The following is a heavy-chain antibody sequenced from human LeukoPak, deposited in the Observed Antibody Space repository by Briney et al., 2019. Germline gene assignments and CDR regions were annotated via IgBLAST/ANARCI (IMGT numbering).Heavy chain of an antibody. CDR2: ICGSGGST. Sequence: GGSLRLSCAASGFTFSSYAMTWVRRAPGKGLEWVSAICGSGGSTYYADSVKGRFTISRDNSKNTLHLQMNSLRAEDTALYYCAKLSQSTVTTPGAFDIWGQGTMVTVSS. V-gene: IGHV3-23*01. CDR3: AKLSQSTVTTPGAFDI. J-gene: IGHJ3*02. D-gene: IGHD4-17*01. CDR1: GFTFSSYA.